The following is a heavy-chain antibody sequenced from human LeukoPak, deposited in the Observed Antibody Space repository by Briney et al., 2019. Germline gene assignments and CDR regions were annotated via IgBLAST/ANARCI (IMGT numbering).Heavy chain of an antibody. CDR2: ISYDGSNK. CDR1: GSTFSSYG. J-gene: IGHJ4*02. CDR3: AREGIEMATITLDY. V-gene: IGHV3-30*19. D-gene: IGHD5-24*01. Sequence: GRSLRLSCAASGSTFSSYGMHWVRQAPGKGLEWVAVISYDGSNKYYADSVKGRFTISRDNSKNTLYLQMNSLRAEDTAVYYCAREGIEMATITLDYWGQGTLVTVSS.